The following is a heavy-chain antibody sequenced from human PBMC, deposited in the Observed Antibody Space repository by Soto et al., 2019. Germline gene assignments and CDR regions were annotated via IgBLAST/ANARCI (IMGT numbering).Heavy chain of an antibody. CDR3: AKDVAPMVGANWFDH. Sequence: HPGGSLRLSCAASGFTFSSYGMHWVRQAPGKGLEWVAVISYDGSNKYYADSVKGRFTISRDNSKNTLYLQMNSLRAEDTAVYYCAKDVAPMVGANWFDHWGQGTLVTVSS. D-gene: IGHD1-26*01. J-gene: IGHJ5*02. CDR2: ISYDGSNK. CDR1: GFTFSSYG. V-gene: IGHV3-30*18.